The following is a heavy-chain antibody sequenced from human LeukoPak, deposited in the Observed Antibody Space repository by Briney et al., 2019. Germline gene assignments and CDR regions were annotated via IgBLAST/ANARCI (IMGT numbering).Heavy chain of an antibody. J-gene: IGHJ4*02. V-gene: IGHV3-11*03. CDR1: GFICSDYY. Sequence: GGSLRLSCVASGFICSDYYMTWIRQAPGKGLEWVSYIGSDGSSTKYADSVKGRFIISRDNAKNSLYLQMNSLRAEDTAVYYCARLRYVDLGFFDFWGQGSLVTVSS. CDR3: ARLRYVDLGFFDF. D-gene: IGHD4-17*01. CDR2: IGSDGSST.